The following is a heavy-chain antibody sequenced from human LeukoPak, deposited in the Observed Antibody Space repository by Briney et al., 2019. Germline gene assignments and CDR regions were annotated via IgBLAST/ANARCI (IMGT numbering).Heavy chain of an antibody. Sequence: PSETLSLTCIVSGGSISSGGYYWSWIRQHPGKGLGWIGYIYYSGSTYYNPSLKSRVTISVDMSKNQFSLKLSSVTAADTAVYYCARGQYDSSGYYGPGFDYWGQGTLVTVSS. CDR2: IYYSGST. J-gene: IGHJ4*02. D-gene: IGHD3-22*01. CDR1: GGSISSGGYY. CDR3: ARGQYDSSGYYGPGFDY. V-gene: IGHV4-31*03.